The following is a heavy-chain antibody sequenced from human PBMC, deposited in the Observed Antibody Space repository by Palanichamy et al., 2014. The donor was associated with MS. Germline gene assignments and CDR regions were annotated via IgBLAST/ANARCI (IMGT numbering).Heavy chain of an antibody. CDR2: IQSGGRT. Sequence: EVQLVESGGGLIQPGGSLRLSCTVSGFTVSLGYMTWVRQAPGKGLEWVSTIQSGGRTFYADSVKGRFTVSRDDSKNTVYLQMNSLRVDDTAVYFCARDRDCSGGDCPERGMDVWGQGTTVIVSS. D-gene: IGHD2-15*01. CDR1: GFTVSLGY. V-gene: IGHV3-53*01. J-gene: IGHJ6*02. CDR3: ARDRDCSGGDCPERGMDV.